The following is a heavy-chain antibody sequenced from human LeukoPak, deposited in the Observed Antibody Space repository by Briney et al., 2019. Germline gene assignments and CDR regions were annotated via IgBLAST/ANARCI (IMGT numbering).Heavy chain of an antibody. J-gene: IGHJ3*01. D-gene: IGHD3-22*01. CDR1: GGSVSSTHY. CDR2: IYYGGST. V-gene: IGHV4-39*07. Sequence: SETLSLTCTVSGGSVSSTHYWGWIRQPPGKGLEWIGSIYYGGSTYYNASLRSRVTTSVDTSKNQFSLKLSSVTAADTAVYYCAKSTYYYDTFVNAFDLWGQGTVVTVSS. CDR3: AKSTYYYDTFVNAFDL.